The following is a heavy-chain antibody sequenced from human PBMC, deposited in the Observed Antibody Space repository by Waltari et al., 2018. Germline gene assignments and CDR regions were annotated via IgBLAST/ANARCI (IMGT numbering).Heavy chain of an antibody. CDR2: ISDTGIGT. CDR3: AKHLEWPPHY. Sequence: EVQLLESGGGLVQPGKSLRLSCAASGFTFSSYAMSWVRQAPGKGLEWVSGISDTGIGTYYADSVKGRFTISRDNSKNILYLQMNSLRAEDTAMYYCAKHLEWPPHYWGQGTLVTVSS. CDR1: GFTFSSYA. D-gene: IGHD3-3*01. J-gene: IGHJ4*02. V-gene: IGHV3-23*01.